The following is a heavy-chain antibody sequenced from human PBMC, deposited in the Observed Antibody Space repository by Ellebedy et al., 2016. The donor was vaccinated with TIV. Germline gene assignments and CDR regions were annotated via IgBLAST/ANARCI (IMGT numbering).Heavy chain of an antibody. CDR2: INYSGRT. CDR1: GVSIDSYY. D-gene: IGHD4-11*01. V-gene: IGHV4-59*01. Sequence: SETLSLXCSVSGVSIDSYYWSWIRQPPGRGLEYIGYINYSGRTNFNPSLKSRVTLSVDLSKNQFSLRLTSVTAADTAVYYCAREDSNYSDRYYYYGLDVWGQGTTVTVSS. J-gene: IGHJ6*02. CDR3: AREDSNYSDRYYYYGLDV.